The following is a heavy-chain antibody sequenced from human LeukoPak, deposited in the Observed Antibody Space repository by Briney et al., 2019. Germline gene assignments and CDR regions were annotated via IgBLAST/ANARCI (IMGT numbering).Heavy chain of an antibody. Sequence: SETLSLTCAVYGGSFSGYYWSWIRQPPGKGLEWIGEINHSGSTYYNPSLKSRVTLSVDTSKNQFSLKLSSVTAADTAVYYCARGGAGVVVPAAPLSPSTMDVWGQGTTVTVSS. V-gene: IGHV4-34*01. CDR1: GGSFSGYY. CDR3: ARGGAGVVVPAAPLSPSTMDV. CDR2: INHSGST. D-gene: IGHD2-2*01. J-gene: IGHJ6*02.